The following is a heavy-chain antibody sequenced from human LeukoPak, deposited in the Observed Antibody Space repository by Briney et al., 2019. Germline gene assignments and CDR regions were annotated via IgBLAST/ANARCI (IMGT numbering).Heavy chain of an antibody. J-gene: IGHJ3*02. CDR1: GGSISSSSYY. V-gene: IGHV4-39*07. CDR2: ISYSGST. Sequence: SETLSLTCTVSGGSISSSSYYWGWIRQPPGKGLEWIGSISYSGSTYYNPSLKSRVTISLNTSKNQFSLKLSSVTAADTAVYYCAENYDSSGYYWGAFDIWGQGTMVTVSS. CDR3: AENYDSSGYYWGAFDI. D-gene: IGHD3-22*01.